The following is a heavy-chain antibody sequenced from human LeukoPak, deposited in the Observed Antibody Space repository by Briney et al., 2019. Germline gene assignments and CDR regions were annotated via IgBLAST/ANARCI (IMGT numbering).Heavy chain of an antibody. V-gene: IGHV3-66*01. CDR1: GFTVSSNY. CDR3: AREQKGYSSGWAFDY. Sequence: PGGSLRLSCAASGFTVSSNYMSWVRQAPGKGLEWVSVIYSGGSTYYADSVKGRFTISRDNSKNTLYLQMNSLRAVDTAVYYCAREQKGYSSGWAFDYWGQGTLVTVSS. CDR2: IYSGGST. J-gene: IGHJ4*02. D-gene: IGHD6-19*01.